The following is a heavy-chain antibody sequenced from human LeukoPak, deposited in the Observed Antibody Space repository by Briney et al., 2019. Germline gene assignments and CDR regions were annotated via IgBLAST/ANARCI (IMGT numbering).Heavy chain of an antibody. J-gene: IGHJ3*02. CDR3: ARQVGVDDAFDI. CDR2: ISSGSSYI. D-gene: IGHD1-26*01. Sequence: GSLRLYCAASGFTFNSYSMNWVLQAPGKGLELVSSISSGSSYIFYADSVKGRFTISRDNAKNSLYLQMNSLRAEDTAVYYCARQVGVDDAFDIWGQGTMVTISS. V-gene: IGHV3-21*01. CDR1: GFTFNSYS.